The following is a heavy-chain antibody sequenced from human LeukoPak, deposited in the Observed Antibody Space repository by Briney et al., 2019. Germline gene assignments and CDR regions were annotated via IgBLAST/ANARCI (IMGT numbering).Heavy chain of an antibody. D-gene: IGHD2-2*02. J-gene: IGHJ3*02. CDR1: GGSINSGSYY. CDR2: IYTSGST. V-gene: IGHV4-61*09. CDR3: ARRLYGLDTSDI. Sequence: SETLSLTCTVSGGSINSGSYYWNWIRQPAGKGLEWIGHIYTSGSTNYNPSLKSRVTISMDRSKNQFSVKLSSVTATDTAVYYCARRLYGLDTSDIWGQGTMVTVSS.